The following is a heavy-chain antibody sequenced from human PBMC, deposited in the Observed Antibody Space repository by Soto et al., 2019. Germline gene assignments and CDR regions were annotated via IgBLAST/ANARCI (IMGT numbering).Heavy chain of an antibody. Sequence: SETLSLTCCVSGASISIFNWNWVLQPAGKGPEWVGRLNIAGTINYDPSRKSRSTMSRDTSKNQISRRLWSVTAADTAIYYCARDRGEYTSSWFWYFSHWGHGTLVTVSS. CDR1: GASISIFN. CDR3: ARDRGEYTSSWFWYFSH. CDR2: LNIAGTI. J-gene: IGHJ2*01. D-gene: IGHD6-13*01. V-gene: IGHV4-4*07.